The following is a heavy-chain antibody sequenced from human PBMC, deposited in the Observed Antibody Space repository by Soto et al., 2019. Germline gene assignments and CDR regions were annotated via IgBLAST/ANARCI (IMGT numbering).Heavy chain of an antibody. D-gene: IGHD6-13*01. Sequence: GGSLRLSCAASGVTVSSNYMSWVRQAPGKGLEWVSVIYSGGSTYYADSVKGRFTISRDNSKNTLYLQMSSLRAEDTAVYYCARGDSSWLNWFDPWGQGTLVTVS. J-gene: IGHJ5*02. CDR3: ARGDSSWLNWFDP. V-gene: IGHV3-53*01. CDR2: IYSGGST. CDR1: GVTVSSNY.